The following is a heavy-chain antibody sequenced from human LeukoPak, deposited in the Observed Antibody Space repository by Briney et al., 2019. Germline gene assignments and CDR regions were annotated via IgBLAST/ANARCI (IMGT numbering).Heavy chain of an antibody. J-gene: IGHJ4*02. CDR2: ISYDGSNK. Sequence: GGSLRLSCAASGFTFSSYAMHWVRQAPGKGLEWVAVISYDGSNKYYADSVKGRFTISRDNSKNTLYLQMNSLRAEDTAVYYCARALTGPDRDYWGQGTLVTVSS. V-gene: IGHV3-30*04. CDR1: GFTFSSYA. D-gene: IGHD1-14*01. CDR3: ARALTGPDRDY.